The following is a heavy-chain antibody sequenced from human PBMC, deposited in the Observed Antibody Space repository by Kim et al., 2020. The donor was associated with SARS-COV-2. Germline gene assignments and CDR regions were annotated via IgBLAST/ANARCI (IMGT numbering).Heavy chain of an antibody. J-gene: IGHJ2*01. CDR1: GFTFSSYD. CDR2: IGTAGDT. V-gene: IGHV3-13*01. Sequence: GGSLRLSCAASGFTFSSYDMHWVRQATGKGLEWVSAIGTAGDTYYPGSVKGRFTISRENAKNSLYLQMNSLRAGDTAVYYCARGGYDSSGYYYSNHWYFDLWGRGTLVTVSS. CDR3: ARGGYDSSGYYYSNHWYFDL. D-gene: IGHD3-22*01.